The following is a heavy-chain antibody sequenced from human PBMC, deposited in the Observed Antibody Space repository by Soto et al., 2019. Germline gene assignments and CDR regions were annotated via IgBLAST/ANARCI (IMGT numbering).Heavy chain of an antibody. CDR1: GFTFSSYS. CDR3: VRDAPPDDY. V-gene: IGHV3-48*01. J-gene: IGHJ4*02. Sequence: GSLRLSCAASGFTFSSYSMNWVRQAPGKGLEWVSYISSSSSTIYYADSVKGRFTISRDNAKNSLYLQMNSLRAEDTGVYYCVRDAPPDDYWGQGTLVTVSS. CDR2: ISSSSSTI.